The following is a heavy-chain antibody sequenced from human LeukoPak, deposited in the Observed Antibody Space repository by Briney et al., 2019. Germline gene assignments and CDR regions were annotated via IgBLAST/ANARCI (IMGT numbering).Heavy chain of an antibody. Sequence: GGSLRLSCAASGFTFSNAWMSWVRQAPGKGGEWVGRIKSKTNGGTTDYAVPVVSRFTMSRDDSQNTLYLQMDRLKTEATAVSYCTAEGVIPGGGWYLADYWGQGTLVTVSS. CDR3: TAEGVIPGGGWYLADY. D-gene: IGHD6-19*01. J-gene: IGHJ4*02. CDR2: IKSKTNGGTT. CDR1: GFTFSNAW. V-gene: IGHV3-15*01.